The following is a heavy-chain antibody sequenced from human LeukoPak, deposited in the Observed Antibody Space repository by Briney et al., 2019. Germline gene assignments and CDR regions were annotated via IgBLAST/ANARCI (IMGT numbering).Heavy chain of an antibody. CDR3: ARSVEMATINWFDP. J-gene: IGHJ5*02. Sequence: GGSLRLSCAASGFTFSSYSMNWVRQAPGKGLEWVSSISSSSSYIYYADSVKGRFTISRDNAKNSLYLRMNSLRAEDTAVYYCARSVEMATINWFDPWGQGTLVTVSS. CDR2: ISSSSSYI. D-gene: IGHD5-24*01. CDR1: GFTFSSYS. V-gene: IGHV3-21*01.